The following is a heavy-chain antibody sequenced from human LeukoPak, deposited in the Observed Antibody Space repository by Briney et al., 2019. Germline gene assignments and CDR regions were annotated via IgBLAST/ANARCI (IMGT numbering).Heavy chain of an antibody. CDR2: IIPIFGTA. CDR1: GYTFSDYY. Sequence: AAVKVSCRASGYTFSDYYIHFVRQAPGQGLEWMGGIIPIFGTANYAQKFQGRVTITADESTSTAYMELSSLRSEDTAVYYCARGSGDYLPFDYWGQGTLVTVSS. CDR3: ARGSGDYLPFDY. V-gene: IGHV1-69*13. J-gene: IGHJ4*02. D-gene: IGHD2/OR15-2a*01.